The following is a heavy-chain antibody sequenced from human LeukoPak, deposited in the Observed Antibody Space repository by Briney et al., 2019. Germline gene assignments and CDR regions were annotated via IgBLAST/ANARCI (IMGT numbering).Heavy chain of an antibody. CDR1: GITLSNYG. V-gene: IGHV3-23*01. J-gene: IGHJ4*02. Sequence: GGSLRLTCAVSGITLSNYGMSWVRQAPGKGLEWVAGISDSGGRTNYADSVKGRFTISRDNPKNTLYLQMNSLRAEDTAVHFCAKRGVVIRVILVGFHKEAYYFDSWGQGALVTVSS. D-gene: IGHD3-22*01. CDR3: AKRGVVIRVILVGFHKEAYYFDS. CDR2: ISDSGGRT.